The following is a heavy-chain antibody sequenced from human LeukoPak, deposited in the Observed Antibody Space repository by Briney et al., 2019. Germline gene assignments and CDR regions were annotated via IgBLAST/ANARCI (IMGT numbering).Heavy chain of an antibody. D-gene: IGHD4-17*01. CDR1: GFTFSTYT. CDR2: ISYDGSKK. J-gene: IGHJ4*02. Sequence: GRSLRLSCAASGFTFSTYTMHWVRQAPGKGLEWVAVISYDGSKKYCADSVKGRFTVSRDNSKNTLYLQMNSLRAEDTAVYYCARVEAGTRYWGQGTLVTVSS. V-gene: IGHV3-30-3*01. CDR3: ARVEAGTRY.